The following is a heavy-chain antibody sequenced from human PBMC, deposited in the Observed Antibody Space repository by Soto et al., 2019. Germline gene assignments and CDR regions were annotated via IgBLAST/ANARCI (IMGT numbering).Heavy chain of an antibody. J-gene: IGHJ4*02. CDR1: GFTFDDYA. CDR2: ISWNSGNI. V-gene: IGHV3-9*01. Sequence: EVQLEESGEALVQPGRSLRLSCAASGFTFDDYAMHWVRQVLGKGLEWVSSISWNSGNIGYADSVKGRFTNSRDNAKNSLYLQMNSLRPEDTALYYCVRSKGGYSYGTPFDYWGQGTLVTVSS. CDR3: VRSKGGYSYGTPFDY. D-gene: IGHD5-18*01.